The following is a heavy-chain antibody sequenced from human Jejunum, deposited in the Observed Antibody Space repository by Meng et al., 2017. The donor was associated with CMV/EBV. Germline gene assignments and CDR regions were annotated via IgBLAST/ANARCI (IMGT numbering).Heavy chain of an antibody. CDR2: MYHSGRT. J-gene: IGHJ4*02. D-gene: IGHD4-17*01. Sequence: SGDSVSCSTFYWAWVRQSPGEGLEWIESMYHSGRTYYNASLTSRVTISVDTSTMQFSLKLRSVTAADTAVYYCARDIDQIYGHWGQGRLVTVSS. V-gene: IGHV4-39*07. CDR1: GDSVSCSTFY. CDR3: ARDIDQIYGH.